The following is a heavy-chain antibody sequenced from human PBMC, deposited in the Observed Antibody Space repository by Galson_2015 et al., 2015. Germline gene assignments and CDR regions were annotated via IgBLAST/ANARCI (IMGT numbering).Heavy chain of an antibody. CDR3: ARKTTVTPADY. Sequence: SLRLSCAASGFTFSSYGMHWVRQAPGKGLEWVAVIWYDGSNKYYADSVKGRFTISRDNSKNTLYLQMNSLRAEDTAVYYCARKTTVTPADYWGQGTLVTVSS. D-gene: IGHD4-17*01. V-gene: IGHV3-33*01. J-gene: IGHJ4*02. CDR2: IWYDGSNK. CDR1: GFTFSSYG.